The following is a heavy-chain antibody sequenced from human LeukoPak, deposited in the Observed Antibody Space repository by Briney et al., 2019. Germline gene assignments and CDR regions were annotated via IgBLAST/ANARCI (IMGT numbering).Heavy chain of an antibody. CDR2: MNPNSGNT. J-gene: IGHJ4*02. Sequence: ASVKVSCKASGYTFTSYDINWVRQATGQGLEWMGWMNPNSGNTNYAQKLQGRVTMTTDTSTSTAYMELRSLRSDDTAVYYCARWSQLLEGHDYWGQGTLVTVSS. V-gene: IGHV1-18*01. CDR3: ARWSQLLEGHDY. CDR1: GYTFTSYD. D-gene: IGHD2-2*01.